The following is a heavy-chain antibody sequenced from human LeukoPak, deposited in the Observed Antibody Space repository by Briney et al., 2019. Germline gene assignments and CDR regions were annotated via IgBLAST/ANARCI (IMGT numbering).Heavy chain of an antibody. D-gene: IGHD3-16*01. Sequence: GGSLRLSCAASGFTVSSNYMSWVRQAPGKGLEWVSAISGSGGSTYYADSVKGRFTISRDNSKNTLYLQMNSLRAEDTAVYYCAKDRNPTFGGVIASNWFDPWGQGTLVTVSS. CDR1: GFTVSSNY. CDR2: ISGSGGST. J-gene: IGHJ5*02. CDR3: AKDRNPTFGGVIASNWFDP. V-gene: IGHV3-23*01.